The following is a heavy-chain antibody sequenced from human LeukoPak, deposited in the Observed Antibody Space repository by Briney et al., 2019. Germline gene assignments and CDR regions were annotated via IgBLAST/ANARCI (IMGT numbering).Heavy chain of an antibody. CDR3: ARVLRYCSGGNCYSGGLGYMDV. CDR1: GFTFSSYW. CDR2: IKQDGSEK. D-gene: IGHD2-15*01. Sequence: GGSLRLSCAASGFTFSSYWMSWVRQAPGKGLEWVANIKQDGSEKYYVDSVKGRFTISRDNSKNSLFLQMNSLRAGDTAVYYCARVLRYCSGGNCYSGGLGYMDVWGKGTTVTISS. J-gene: IGHJ6*03. V-gene: IGHV3-7*03.